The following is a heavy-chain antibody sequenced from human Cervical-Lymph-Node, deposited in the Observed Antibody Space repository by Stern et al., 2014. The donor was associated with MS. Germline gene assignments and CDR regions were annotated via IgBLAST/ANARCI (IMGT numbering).Heavy chain of an antibody. D-gene: IGHD5/OR15-5a*01. CDR2: IYPGASET. CDR3: ARGGVYDFEFYDGVDV. CDR1: GYRFTSNW. J-gene: IGHJ6*02. Sequence: VQLVQSGAEVKKPGESLKISCRGSGYRFTSNWIGWVRQMPGKGLEWMGIIYPGASETRYSPSFQGQVPISADKSISTAYLQWSSLKASDTAMYYCARGGVYDFEFYDGVDVWGQGTTVTVSS. V-gene: IGHV5-51*01.